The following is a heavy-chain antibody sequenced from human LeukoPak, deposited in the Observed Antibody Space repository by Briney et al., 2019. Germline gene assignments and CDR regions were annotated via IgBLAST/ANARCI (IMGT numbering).Heavy chain of an antibody. CDR2: INHCGST. V-gene: IGHV4-34*01. D-gene: IGHD3-3*01. CDR1: GGSVSGYY. J-gene: IGHJ3*02. Sequence: PSETLSLTCAVYGGSVSGYYWNWIRQPPGKGLEWIGEINHCGSTNYNPSLKSRVTISVDTSKNQFSLKLSSVTAADTAVYYCARLVYYDFWSGLHMAAFDIWGQGTMVTVSS. CDR3: ARLVYYDFWSGLHMAAFDI.